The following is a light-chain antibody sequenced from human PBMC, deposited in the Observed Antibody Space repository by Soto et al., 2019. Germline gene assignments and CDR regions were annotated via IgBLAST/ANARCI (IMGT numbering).Light chain of an antibody. Sequence: QSVLTQPPSASGSPGQSVTISCIGTASDIGRYNYVSWYQHHPGKAPRLIIYEVTKRPSGVPDRFSGSKSGNTASLTVSGLRADDEADYYCNSYVGSNNYVFGTGTKVTAL. CDR3: NSYVGSNNYV. CDR1: ASDIGRYNY. CDR2: EVT. V-gene: IGLV2-8*01. J-gene: IGLJ1*01.